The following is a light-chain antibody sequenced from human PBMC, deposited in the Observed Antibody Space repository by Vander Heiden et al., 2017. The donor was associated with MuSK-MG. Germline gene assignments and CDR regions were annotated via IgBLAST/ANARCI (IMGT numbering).Light chain of an antibody. Sequence: VVMTQSPLSLPVPLGQPASISCRSSQSLVYSDGNTYLTWFQQRPGQSPRRLLYKVSDRDSGVPDRFSGSGSGTDFTLKISRVEAEDVGVYYCRQTKHWPPTFGPGTKVEIK. V-gene: IGKV2-30*01. CDR1: QSLVYSDGNTY. J-gene: IGKJ1*01. CDR3: RQTKHWPPT. CDR2: KVS.